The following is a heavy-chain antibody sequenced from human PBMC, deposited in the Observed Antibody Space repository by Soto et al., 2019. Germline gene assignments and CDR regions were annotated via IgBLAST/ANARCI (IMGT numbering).Heavy chain of an antibody. D-gene: IGHD6-19*01. CDR3: TRRIAVAGTYYFDY. Sequence: LLVESGGGFVQPGGSLRLSCVASGFTFSHAWMDWVRQVPGKGLEWVGRIKSISDGETTNYAASVAGRFTISRDDSKNTLFLHVNSLKTEDTRVYYCTRRIAVAGTYYFDYWGQGTLVTVSS. CDR1: GFTFSHAW. J-gene: IGHJ4*02. CDR2: IKSISDGETT. V-gene: IGHV3-15*07.